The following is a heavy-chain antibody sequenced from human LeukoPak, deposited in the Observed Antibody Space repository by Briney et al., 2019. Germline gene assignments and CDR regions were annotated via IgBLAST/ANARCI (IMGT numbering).Heavy chain of an antibody. CDR1: GFTFRTYW. J-gene: IGHJ4*02. Sequence: GGSLRLSCAASGFTFRTYWMSWIRQAPGKGLEWVANIKQDGSEKYYVDSMEGRFTVSRDNAKNSLYLQMDSLRVEDTAVYYCAREGALDIGVDYWGRGTLVTVSS. CDR2: IKQDGSEK. V-gene: IGHV3-7*03. D-gene: IGHD2-15*01. CDR3: AREGALDIGVDY.